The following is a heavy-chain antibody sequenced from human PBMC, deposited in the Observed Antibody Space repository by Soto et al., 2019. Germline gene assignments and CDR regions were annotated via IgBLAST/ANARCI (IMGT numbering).Heavy chain of an antibody. CDR3: AHGGITGTVCYFDY. V-gene: IGHV2-5*02. CDR1: GFSLSTRGVA. J-gene: IGHJ4*02. D-gene: IGHD1-7*01. Sequence: QITLMESGPTLVTPTQTLTLTCTFSGFSLSTRGVAVGWIRQPPGKALEWLALIYWDDDRRYSPSLESRLTITKDTSKNQVVLTMTNMDPVDTATYYCAHGGITGTVCYFDYWGQGTLVTVSS. CDR2: IYWDDDR.